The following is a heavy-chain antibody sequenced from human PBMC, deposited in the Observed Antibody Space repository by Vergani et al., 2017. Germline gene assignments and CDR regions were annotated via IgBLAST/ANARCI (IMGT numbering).Heavy chain of an antibody. CDR1: GGTFSSYA. D-gene: IGHD3-16*02. CDR3: ARDYDYVWGSYRKTDYGMDV. V-gene: IGHV1-69*04. CDR2: IIPILGIA. Sequence: QVQLVQSGAEVKKPGSSVKVSCKASGGTFSSYAISWVRQAPGQGLEWMGRIIPILGIANYAQKFQGRVTITADNSTSTAYMELSSLRSEDTAVYYCARDYDYVWGSYRKTDYGMDVWGQGTTVTVAS. J-gene: IGHJ6*02.